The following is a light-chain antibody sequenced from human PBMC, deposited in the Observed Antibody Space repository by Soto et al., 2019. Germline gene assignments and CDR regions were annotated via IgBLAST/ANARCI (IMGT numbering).Light chain of an antibody. CDR1: SSDVGGSHY. Sequence: QSVLTQPASVSGSPGQSITISCTGTSSDVGGSHYVSWYQHHPGKVPKLILYEGSYRPSGVSDRFSGAKSGNTASLTISGLQAEDEADYYCSSYTSTRSPSYVFGTGTKVTV. V-gene: IGLV2-14*01. J-gene: IGLJ1*01. CDR2: EGS. CDR3: SSYTSTRSPSYV.